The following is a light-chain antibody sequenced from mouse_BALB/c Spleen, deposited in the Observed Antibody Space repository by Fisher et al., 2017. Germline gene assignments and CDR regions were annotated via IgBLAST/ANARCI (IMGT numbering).Light chain of an antibody. CDR1: SSISSNY. CDR2: STS. CDR3: QQWSSYPFT. Sequence: DIVITQTPTTMAASPGEKITITCSASSSISSNYLHWYQQKPGSSPKLWIYSTSNPAPGVPARFSGSGSGNSYSLTINSMEAEDAATYYCQQWSSYPFTFGSGTKLEIK. V-gene: IGKV4-91*01. J-gene: IGKJ4*01.